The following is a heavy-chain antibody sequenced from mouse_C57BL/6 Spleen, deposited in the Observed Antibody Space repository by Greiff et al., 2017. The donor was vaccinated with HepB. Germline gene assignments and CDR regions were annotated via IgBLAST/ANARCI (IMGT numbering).Heavy chain of an antibody. CDR2: IDPETGGT. J-gene: IGHJ4*01. CDR1: GYTFTDYE. CDR3: TRGPHYYGSSHYYAMDY. Sequence: VQLQQSGAELVRPGASVTLSCKASGYTFTDYEMHWVKQTPVHGLEWIGAIDPETGGTAYNQKFKGKAILTADKSSSTAYMGLRSLTSEDPAVYYCTRGPHYYGSSHYYAMDYWGQGTSVTVSS. D-gene: IGHD1-1*01. V-gene: IGHV1-15*01.